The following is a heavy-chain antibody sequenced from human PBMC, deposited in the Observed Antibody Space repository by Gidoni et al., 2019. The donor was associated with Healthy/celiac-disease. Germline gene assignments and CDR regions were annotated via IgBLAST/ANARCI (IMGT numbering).Heavy chain of an antibody. CDR2: IDYSGST. V-gene: IGHV4-31*03. Sequence: QVQLQESGPGLVKPSQTLSLTCTVSGGSISSGGYYWSWIRQHPGKGLEWIGYIDYSGSTYYNPSLKSRVTISVDTSKNQFSLKLSSVTAADTAVYYCARLSRGYSYATDYWGQGTLVTVSS. CDR1: GGSISSGGYY. CDR3: ARLSRGYSYATDY. J-gene: IGHJ4*02. D-gene: IGHD5-18*01.